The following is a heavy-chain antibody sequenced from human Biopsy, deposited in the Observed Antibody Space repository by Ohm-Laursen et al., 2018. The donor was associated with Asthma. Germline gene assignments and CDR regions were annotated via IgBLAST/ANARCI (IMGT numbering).Heavy chain of an antibody. J-gene: IGHJ6*02. CDR3: ARSAETYSGSDSNYYGMDV. V-gene: IGHV1-3*01. D-gene: IGHD5-12*01. CDR1: GYNFISFA. Sequence: GASVKVSCKASGYNFISFAIHWVRQAPGQRPEWMGWFNPGNGNAKVSEKFQGRVSITRDTSATTAYLGVSSLTSEDTAVYYCARSAETYSGSDSNYYGMDVWGQGTRVTVSS. CDR2: FNPGNGNA.